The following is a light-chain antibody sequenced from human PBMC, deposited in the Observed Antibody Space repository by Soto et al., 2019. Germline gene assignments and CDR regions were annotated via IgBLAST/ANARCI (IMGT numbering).Light chain of an antibody. CDR1: SSDVGGYNY. CDR2: EVN. CDR3: SSYAGSNNYV. V-gene: IGLV2-8*01. J-gene: IGLJ1*01. Sequence: QSVLTQPPSASGSPGQSVTISRTGTSSDVGGYNYVSWYQQHSGKAPKVMIHEVNKRPSGVPDRFSGSKSGNTASLTVSGLQAEDEADYYCSSYAGSNNYVFGTGTKVTVL.